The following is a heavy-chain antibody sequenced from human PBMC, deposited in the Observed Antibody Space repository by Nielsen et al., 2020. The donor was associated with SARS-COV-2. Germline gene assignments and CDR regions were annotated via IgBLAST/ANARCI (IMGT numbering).Heavy chain of an antibody. D-gene: IGHD3-22*01. Sequence: GGSLRLSCAASGFTFSSYAMHWVRQAPGKGLEWVAVISYDGGNKYYADSVKGRFTISRDNSENTLYLQMNSLRAEDTAMYFCARDLPPYFNSDGYPNYWGQGTLVTVSS. CDR1: GFTFSSYA. CDR3: ARDLPPYFNSDGYPNY. J-gene: IGHJ4*02. V-gene: IGHV3-30-3*01. CDR2: ISYDGGNK.